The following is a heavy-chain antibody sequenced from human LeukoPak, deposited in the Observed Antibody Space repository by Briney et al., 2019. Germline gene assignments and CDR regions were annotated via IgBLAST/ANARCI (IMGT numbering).Heavy chain of an antibody. J-gene: IGHJ4*02. CDR3: ARTGDWSYFDY. CDR2: IYYSGIT. V-gene: IGHV4-61*01. CDR1: GYSISSGYY. Sequence: SETLSLTCTVSGYSISSGYYWSWIRQPPGKGLEWIGYIYYSGITNYNPSLKSRVTISVDMSKNQFSLKLSSVTAADTAVYYCARTGDWSYFDYWGQGTLVTVSS. D-gene: IGHD2-21*02.